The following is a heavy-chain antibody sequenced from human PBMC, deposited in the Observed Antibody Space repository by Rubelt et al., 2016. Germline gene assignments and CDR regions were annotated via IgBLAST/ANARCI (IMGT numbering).Heavy chain of an antibody. Sequence: QLQLQESGPGLVKPSETLSLTCTVSGGSISSSSYYWGCIRQPPGKGLEWIGSIFYSGSTYYNPSLKSRVTISVDTSKNQFSLKVNAVTAADTAVYYCARDRGDYVDYWGQGTLVTVSS. CDR1: GGSISSSSYY. V-gene: IGHV4-39*07. CDR3: ARDRGDYVDY. J-gene: IGHJ4*02. CDR2: IFYSGST. D-gene: IGHD4-17*01.